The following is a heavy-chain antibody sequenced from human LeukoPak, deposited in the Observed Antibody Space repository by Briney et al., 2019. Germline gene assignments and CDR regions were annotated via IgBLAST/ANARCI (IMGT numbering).Heavy chain of an antibody. J-gene: IGHJ4*02. CDR3: AKESEYVGAVDY. V-gene: IGHV3-9*01. Sequence: GRSLRLSCAASGFTFDDYAMRWVRQAPGKGLEWVSGISWNSGSIGYADSVKGRFTISRDNAKNSLYLQMNSLRAEDTALYYCAKESEYVGAVDYWGQGTLVTVSS. CDR1: GFTFDDYA. CDR2: ISWNSGSI. D-gene: IGHD1-26*01.